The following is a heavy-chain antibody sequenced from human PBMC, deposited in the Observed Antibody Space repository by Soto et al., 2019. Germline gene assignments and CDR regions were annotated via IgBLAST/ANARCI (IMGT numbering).Heavy chain of an antibody. V-gene: IGHV4-34*01. CDR1: GGSFSGYY. D-gene: IGHD6-19*01. CDR2: INHSGST. CDR3: ARAAAGSSERGDWFDP. Sequence: PSETLSLTCAVYGGSFSGYYWSWIRQPPGKGLEWIGEINHSGSTNYNPSLKSRVTISVDTSKNQFSLKLSSVTAADTAVYYCARAAAGSSERGDWFDPWGQGTLVTVSS. J-gene: IGHJ5*02.